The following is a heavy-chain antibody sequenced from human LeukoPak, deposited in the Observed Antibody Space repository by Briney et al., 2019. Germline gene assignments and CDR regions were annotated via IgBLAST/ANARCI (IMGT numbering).Heavy chain of an antibody. CDR3: AKAGDTAMYDPSYYFDY. CDR1: GFTFSSSA. J-gene: IGHJ4*02. D-gene: IGHD5-18*01. CDR2: ISYSGSGT. Sequence: GGSLRLSCAASGFTFSSSAMAWVRHAPGKGLEWVSTISYSGSGTYYADSVKGRFTISRDNSENTVYLQMTSLRVEDTAVYYCAKAGDTAMYDPSYYFDYWGQGTLVTVSS. V-gene: IGHV3-23*01.